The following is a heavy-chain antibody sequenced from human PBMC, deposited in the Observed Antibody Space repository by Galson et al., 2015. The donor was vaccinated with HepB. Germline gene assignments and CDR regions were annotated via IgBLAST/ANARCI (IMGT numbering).Heavy chain of an antibody. CDR1: GGTFSSYA. D-gene: IGHD7-27*01. CDR2: IIPIFGTA. J-gene: IGHJ4*02. CDR3: ARRVPGTGDKNYFDY. Sequence: SVKVSCKASGGTFSSYAISWVRQAPGQGLEWMGGIIPIFGTANYAQKFQGRVTITADESTSTAYMELSSLRSEDTAVYYCARRVPGTGDKNYFDYWGQGTLVTVSS. V-gene: IGHV1-69*13.